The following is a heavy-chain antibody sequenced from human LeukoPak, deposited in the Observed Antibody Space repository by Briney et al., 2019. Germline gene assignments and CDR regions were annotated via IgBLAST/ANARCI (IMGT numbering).Heavy chain of an antibody. CDR2: ISWNSGSI. J-gene: IGHJ3*02. CDR3: AKYAYNWNAPDGFDM. Sequence: PGGSLRLSCAASGFTFDDYAMHWVRQALGKGLEWVSGISWNSGSIGYADSVKGRFTISRDNSETTLFLQMNSLRSDDTSVYFCAKYAYNWNAPDGFDMWGQGTMVIVSS. CDR1: GFTFDDYA. D-gene: IGHD1-1*01. V-gene: IGHV3-9*01.